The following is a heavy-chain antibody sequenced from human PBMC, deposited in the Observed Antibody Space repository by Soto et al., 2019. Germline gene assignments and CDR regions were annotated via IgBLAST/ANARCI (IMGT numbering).Heavy chain of an antibody. CDR2: INSDGSST. Sequence: GGSLRLSCAASGFTFSSYWMHWVRQAPGKGLVWVSRINSDGSSTSYADSVKGRFTISRDNAKNTLYLQMNSLRAEDTAVYYCARAGRGFGEGVYYYYYYGMDVWGQGTTVTVSS. D-gene: IGHD3-10*01. CDR3: ARAGRGFGEGVYYYYYYGMDV. V-gene: IGHV3-74*01. J-gene: IGHJ6*02. CDR1: GFTFSSYW.